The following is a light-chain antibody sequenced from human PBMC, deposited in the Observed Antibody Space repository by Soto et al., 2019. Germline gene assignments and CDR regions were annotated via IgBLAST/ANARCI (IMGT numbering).Light chain of an antibody. CDR2: DVS. CDR3: SSYTSSSTRLI. J-gene: IGLJ2*01. V-gene: IGLV2-14*01. CDR1: SSDVGGYNY. Sequence: QSALTQPASVSGSPGQSIPISCTGTSSDVGGYNYVSWYQQHPGKAPKLMIYDVSNRPSGVSNRFSGSKSGNTASLTISGLQAEDEADYYCSSYTSSSTRLIFGGGTKVTVL.